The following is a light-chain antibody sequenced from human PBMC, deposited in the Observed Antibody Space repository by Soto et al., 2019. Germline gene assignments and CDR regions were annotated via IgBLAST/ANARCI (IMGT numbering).Light chain of an antibody. CDR1: QGISTW. V-gene: IGKV1-5*01. J-gene: IGKJ3*01. CDR3: LRYNWYPFT. Sequence: DIQMTQSPSTLSASLGERVTITCRASQGISTWLAWYQQRPGEAPKVLIYDASSLESGVPSRFSGSGSETELALSIRTRQPDLFATYYFLRYNWYPFTFGPGTKVDIK. CDR2: DAS.